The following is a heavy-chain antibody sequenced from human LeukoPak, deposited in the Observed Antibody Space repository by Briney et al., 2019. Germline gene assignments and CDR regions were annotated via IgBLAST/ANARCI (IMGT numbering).Heavy chain of an antibody. CDR3: ARSHSGSQGHNSCFDP. Sequence: SETLSLTCEVSGYSISSAKYWGWIRQPPGKRLELIRTIYHTGSTFYDPSLKSRVSISVDTSKNQFYLRFTSVTDADTAIYYCARSHSGSQGHNSCFDPWGQGTLVTVSS. J-gene: IGHJ5*02. V-gene: IGHV4-38-2*01. CDR1: GYSISSAKY. CDR2: IYHTGST. D-gene: IGHD6-19*01.